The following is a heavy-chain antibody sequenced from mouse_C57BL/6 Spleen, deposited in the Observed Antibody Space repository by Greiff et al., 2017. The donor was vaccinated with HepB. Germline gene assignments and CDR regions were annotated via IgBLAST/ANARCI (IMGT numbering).Heavy chain of an antibody. Sequence: VQLQQPGTELVKPGASVKLSCKASGYTFTSYWMHWVKQRPGQGLEWIGNINPSNGGTNYNEKFKSKATLTVDKSSSTAYMQLSSLTSEDSAVYYCARSGYDLFYAMDYWGQGTSVTVSS. CDR1: GYTFTSYW. CDR2: INPSNGGT. D-gene: IGHD3-1*01. CDR3: ARSGYDLFYAMDY. J-gene: IGHJ4*01. V-gene: IGHV1-53*01.